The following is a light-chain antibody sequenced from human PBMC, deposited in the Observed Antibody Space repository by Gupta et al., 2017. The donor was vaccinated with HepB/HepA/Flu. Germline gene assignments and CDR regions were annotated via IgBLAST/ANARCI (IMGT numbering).Light chain of an antibody. V-gene: IGKV1-33*01. CDR3: QQVHYLPLT. J-gene: IGKJ4*01. CDR2: DVS. CDR1: QDIDNN. Sequence: DIQMTQSPSSLSAFVGDRVTITCQASQDIDNNKLNWYHQRPGQAPKLLLYDVSKSQPGVPSRFKGSGSATQFTFTISSLQPEDIGTYYCQQVHYLPLTFGGGTKVEI.